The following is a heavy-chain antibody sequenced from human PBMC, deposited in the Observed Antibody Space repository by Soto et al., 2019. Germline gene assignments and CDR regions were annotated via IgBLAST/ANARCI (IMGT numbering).Heavy chain of an antibody. CDR3: ARDRDYYDNSGYLYYFDF. J-gene: IGHJ4*02. Sequence: QVQLQESGPGQVRPSQTLSLTCTVSGGSVTTSSTYWSWLRNSPGKGLEWIGYVHHSGRTYYNPSLKSRVKMSLDTTKNQYPLTLTSVTDADTAAYYCARDRDYYDNSGYLYYFDFWGQGTLVTVSS. V-gene: IGHV4-31*03. CDR1: GGSVTTSSTY. D-gene: IGHD5-12*01. CDR2: VHHSGRT.